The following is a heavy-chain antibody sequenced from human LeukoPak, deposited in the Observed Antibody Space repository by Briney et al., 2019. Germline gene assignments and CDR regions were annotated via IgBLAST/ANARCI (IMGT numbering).Heavy chain of an antibody. J-gene: IGHJ4*02. Sequence: SETLSLTCTVSGGSISSYYWSWIRQPPGKGLEWIGYIYYSGSTNYNPSFKSRVTISVDTSKNQFSLKLSSVTAADTAVYYCARGSQQLWFDYWGQGTLVTVSS. CDR3: ARGSQQLWFDY. D-gene: IGHD5-18*01. CDR1: GGSISSYY. CDR2: IYYSGST. V-gene: IGHV4-59*01.